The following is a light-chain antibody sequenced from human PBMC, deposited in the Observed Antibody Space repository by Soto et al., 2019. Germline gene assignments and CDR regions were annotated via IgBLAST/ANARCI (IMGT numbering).Light chain of an antibody. CDR2: DAS. V-gene: IGKV3-11*01. CDR3: QQRSNWPRT. Sequence: EIVFTQSPATLSLFPGGRATPPRRASQSVSSYLAWYQQKPGQAPRLLIYDASNRATGIPARFSGSGSGTDFTLTISSLEPEDFAVYYCQQRSNWPRTFGQGTKV. CDR1: QSVSSY. J-gene: IGKJ1*01.